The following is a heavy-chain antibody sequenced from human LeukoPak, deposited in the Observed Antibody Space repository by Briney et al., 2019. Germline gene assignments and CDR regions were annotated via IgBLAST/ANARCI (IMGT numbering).Heavy chain of an antibody. D-gene: IGHD1-26*01. J-gene: IGHJ4*02. Sequence: GGSLRLSCEGSGFTFSNYWMGWVRQAPGKGLQWVANIKTDGSEKYYVDSVKGRFTISRDNAKNSLYLQMNSLRAEDTGLYYCARDTVGVTDYWGQGTLVTVSS. V-gene: IGHV3-7*01. CDR3: ARDTVGVTDY. CDR2: IKTDGSEK. CDR1: GFTFSNYW.